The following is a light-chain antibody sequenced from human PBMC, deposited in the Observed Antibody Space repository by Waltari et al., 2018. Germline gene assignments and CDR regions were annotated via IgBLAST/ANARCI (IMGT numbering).Light chain of an antibody. Sequence: EIVMTQSPATLSLSPGENATLSCRTSQSINSGYLSWYQQKPGKSPRLLLYGTSTRATGIPARISGSGSGTDFTLTISSLQPEDFAVYYCQQDYNSVTFGPGTKVEI. CDR1: QSINSGY. J-gene: IGKJ1*01. V-gene: IGKV3D-7*01. CDR3: QQDYNSVT. CDR2: GTS.